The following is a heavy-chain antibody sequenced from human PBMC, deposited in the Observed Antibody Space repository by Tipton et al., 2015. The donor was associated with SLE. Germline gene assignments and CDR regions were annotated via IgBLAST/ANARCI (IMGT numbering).Heavy chain of an antibody. CDR2: ISYDGSNK. CDR1: GFTFSSYA. Sequence: SLRLSCAASGFTFSSYAMHWVRQAPGKGLEWVAVISYDGSNKYYADSVKGRFTISRDNSKNTLYLQMNSLRAEDTAVYYCAKRGLPNWYFDLWGRGTLVTVSS. CDR3: AKRGLPNWYFDL. V-gene: IGHV3-30-3*02. D-gene: IGHD3-10*01. J-gene: IGHJ2*01.